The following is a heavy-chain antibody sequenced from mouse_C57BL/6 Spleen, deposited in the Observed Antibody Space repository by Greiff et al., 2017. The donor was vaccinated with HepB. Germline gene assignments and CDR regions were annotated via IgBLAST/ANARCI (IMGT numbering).Heavy chain of an antibody. J-gene: IGHJ3*01. CDR1: GYTFTSYW. D-gene: IGHD2-3*01. CDR3: ARGGYFEAWFAY. Sequence: QVQLQQPGAELVKPGASVKMSCKASGYTFTSYWITWVKQRPGQGLEWIGDIYPGSGSTNYNEKFKSTATLTVDTSSSSAYMQLSSLTSEDSAVYYCARGGYFEAWFAYWGQGTLVTVSA. CDR2: IYPGSGST. V-gene: IGHV1-55*01.